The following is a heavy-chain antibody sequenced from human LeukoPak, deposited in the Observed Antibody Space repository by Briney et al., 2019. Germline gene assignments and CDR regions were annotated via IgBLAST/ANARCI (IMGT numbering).Heavy chain of an antibody. CDR2: ISWNSDII. V-gene: IGHV3-9*01. CDR3: ARGVNGYLHAFDI. J-gene: IGHJ3*02. Sequence: PGGSLRLSCAASGFTFDDFAMHWVRQAPGKGLEWVSGISWNSDIIDYVDSVKGRFTVSRDNAENSLYLQMNSLRAEDTALYYCARGVNGYLHAFDIWGQGTMVIVSS. D-gene: IGHD5-24*01. CDR1: GFTFDDFA.